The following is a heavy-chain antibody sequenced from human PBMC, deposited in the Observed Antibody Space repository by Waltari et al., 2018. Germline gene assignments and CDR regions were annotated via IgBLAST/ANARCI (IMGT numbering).Heavy chain of an antibody. CDR2: INHSVGT. Sequence: QVQLQQWGAGLLKPSETLSLTCAVYGGSFSGYYWSWIRQPPGKGLEWIGEINHSVGTNSNPSLKSRVTISVDTSKNQFSRKLSSVTAADTAVYYCARGSPMSSSSGETPYGMDVWGQGTTVTVSS. J-gene: IGHJ6*02. V-gene: IGHV4-34*01. CDR1: GGSFSGYY. D-gene: IGHD6-6*01. CDR3: ARGSPMSSSSGETPYGMDV.